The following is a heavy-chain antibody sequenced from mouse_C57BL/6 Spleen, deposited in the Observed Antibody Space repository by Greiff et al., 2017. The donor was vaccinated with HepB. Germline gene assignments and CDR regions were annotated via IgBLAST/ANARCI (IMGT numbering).Heavy chain of an antibody. J-gene: IGHJ4*01. CDR1: GFTFSSYA. CDR3: TRETSYYAMDG. CDR2: ISSGGDYI. Sequence: DVMLVESGEGLVKPGGSLKLSCAASGFTFSSYAMSWVRQTPGKRLEWVAYISSGGDYIYYADTVKGRFTISRDNARNTLYLQMSSLKSEDTAMYYCTRETSYYAMDGWGQGTSVTVSS. V-gene: IGHV5-9-1*02.